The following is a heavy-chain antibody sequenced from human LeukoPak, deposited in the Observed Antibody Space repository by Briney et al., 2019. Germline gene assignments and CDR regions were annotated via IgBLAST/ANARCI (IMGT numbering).Heavy chain of an antibody. CDR2: IYHSGST. D-gene: IGHD1-26*01. J-gene: IGHJ4*02. V-gene: IGHV4-30-2*01. CDR1: GGSISSGGYY. Sequence: SETLSLTCTVSGGSISSGGYYWSWIRQPPGKGLEWIGYIYHSGSTYYNPSLKSRVTISVDRSKNQFSLKLSSVTAADTAVYYCARVVRNSGSCYTGLWGQGTQVTVSS. CDR3: ARVVRNSGSCYTGL.